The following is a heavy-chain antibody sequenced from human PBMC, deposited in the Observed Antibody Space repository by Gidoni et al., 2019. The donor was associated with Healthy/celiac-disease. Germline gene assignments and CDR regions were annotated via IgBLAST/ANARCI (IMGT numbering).Heavy chain of an antibody. D-gene: IGHD4-17*01. CDR2: ISSSSSYI. CDR3: ARDMMDYGDYGLGY. CDR1: GFTFSSYS. J-gene: IGHJ4*02. Sequence: EVQLVESGGGLVKPGGSLSLSCAASGFTFSSYSMNWVRQAPGKGLEWVASISSSSSYIYYADSVKGRFTISRDNAKNSLYLQMNSLRAEDTAVYYCARDMMDYGDYGLGYWGQGTLVTVSS. V-gene: IGHV3-21*01.